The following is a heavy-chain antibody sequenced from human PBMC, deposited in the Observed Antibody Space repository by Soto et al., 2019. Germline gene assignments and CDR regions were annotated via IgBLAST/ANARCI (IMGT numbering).Heavy chain of an antibody. Sequence: PSETLSLTCAVSGGSISSGSYSWSWIRQPPGKGLEWIGHIYHSGSTYYNPSLKSRVTISVDRSKNQFSLKLSSVTAADTAAYYCARDVAGAKGNWFDPWGQGTLVTVSS. D-gene: IGHD6-13*01. CDR2: IYHSGST. CDR3: ARDVAGAKGNWFDP. V-gene: IGHV4-30-2*01. J-gene: IGHJ5*02. CDR1: GGSISSGSYS.